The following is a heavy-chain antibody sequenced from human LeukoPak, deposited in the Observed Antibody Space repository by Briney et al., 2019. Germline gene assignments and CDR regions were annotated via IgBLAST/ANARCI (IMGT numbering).Heavy chain of an antibody. CDR3: ARDRPYDSSGYHLFDY. V-gene: IGHV4-59*01. D-gene: IGHD3-22*01. CDR2: IYYSGST. J-gene: IGHJ4*02. Sequence: PSETLSLTCTVSGGSISSYYWSWIRQPPGKGLEWIGYIYYSGSTNYNPSLKSRVTISVDTSENQFSLKLSSVTAADTAVYYCARDRPYDSSGYHLFDYWGQGTLVTVSS. CDR1: GGSISSYY.